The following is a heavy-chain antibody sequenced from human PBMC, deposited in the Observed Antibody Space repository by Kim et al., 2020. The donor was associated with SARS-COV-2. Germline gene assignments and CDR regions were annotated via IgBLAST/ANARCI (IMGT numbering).Heavy chain of an antibody. CDR2: IYYSGST. V-gene: IGHV4-31*03. CDR3: ARGMVKIGIGY. D-gene: IGHD2-21*01. Sequence: SETLSLTCIVSGGSISSGGYYWSWIRQHPGKGLEWIGYIYYSGSTYYNPSLKSRVTISVDTSKNQFSLKLSSVTAADTAVYYCARGMVKIGIGYWGQGTLVTVSS. CDR1: GGSISSGGYY. J-gene: IGHJ4*02.